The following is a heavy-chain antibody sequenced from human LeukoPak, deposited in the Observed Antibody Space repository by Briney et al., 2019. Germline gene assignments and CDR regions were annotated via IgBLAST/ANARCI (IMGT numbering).Heavy chain of an antibody. Sequence: GGSLRLSCSASGFTFSGYAMLWVRQAPGKGLECVSGISNTGGSTYYADSVKGRFTVSRDNSKNTLHLQMSSLRVEDTAVYYCATAGQWRFDSWGLGTLVTVSS. J-gene: IGHJ4*02. V-gene: IGHV3-64D*09. D-gene: IGHD6-19*01. CDR2: ISNTGGST. CDR1: GFTFSGYA. CDR3: ATAGQWRFDS.